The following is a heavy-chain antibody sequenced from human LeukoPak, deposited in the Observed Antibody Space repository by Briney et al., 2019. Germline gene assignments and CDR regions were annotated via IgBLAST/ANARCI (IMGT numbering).Heavy chain of an antibody. CDR2: IYHSGSI. CDR3: ARALVVPAAIYWFDP. D-gene: IGHD2-2*01. V-gene: IGHV4-30-2*01. J-gene: IGHJ5*02. CDR1: GGSISSGGYS. Sequence: SQTLSLTCAVSGGSISSGGYSWSWIRQPPGKGLEWIGYIYHSGSIYYNPSLKSRVTISVDRSKNQFSLKLSSVTAADTAVYYCARALVVPAAIYWFDPWGQGTLVTVSS.